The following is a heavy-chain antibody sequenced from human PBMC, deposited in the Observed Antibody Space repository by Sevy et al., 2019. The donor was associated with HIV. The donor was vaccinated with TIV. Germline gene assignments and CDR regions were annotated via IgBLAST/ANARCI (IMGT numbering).Heavy chain of an antibody. Sequence: ASVKVSCKASGYTFTSYYMHWVRQAPGQGLEWMGIINPSGGSTSYEQKFQGRVTMTRDTSTRTVYMELGSLGSEDTAVYYCARRWGARGPQTFDYWGQGTLVTVSS. J-gene: IGHJ4*02. CDR1: GYTFTSYY. D-gene: IGHD3-16*01. CDR3: ARRWGARGPQTFDY. CDR2: INPSGGST. V-gene: IGHV1-46*01.